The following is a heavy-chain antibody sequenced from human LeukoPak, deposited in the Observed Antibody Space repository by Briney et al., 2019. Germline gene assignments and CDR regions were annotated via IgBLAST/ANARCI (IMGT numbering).Heavy chain of an antibody. Sequence: GGSLRLSCAASGFVFSKYWMSWVRQAPGKGLEWVSTINDSGGATFSADSVKGRFTMSRDNSKNTLYLQMNSLRAEDTAVYYCAKYYGEAYFDYWGQGTLVTVSS. V-gene: IGHV3-23*01. CDR2: INDSGGAT. CDR1: GFVFSKYW. CDR3: AKYYGEAYFDY. J-gene: IGHJ4*02. D-gene: IGHD4-17*01.